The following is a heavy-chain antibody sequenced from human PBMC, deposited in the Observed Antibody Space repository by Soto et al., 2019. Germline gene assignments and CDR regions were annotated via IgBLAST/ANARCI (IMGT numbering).Heavy chain of an antibody. V-gene: IGHV2-5*02. D-gene: IGHD2-15*01. Sequence: QITLKESGPTLVKPTQTLTPTCTFSGFSVSTSGVGVAWIRQPPGKALEWLALIYWDDDKRYSPFLQSRVTITKDTSKNQVVLTMTNMDPVDTATYYCAHKGGRGAAMDVWGQGTTVTVSS. CDR1: GFSVSTSGVG. CDR3: AHKGGRGAAMDV. J-gene: IGHJ6*02. CDR2: IYWDDDK.